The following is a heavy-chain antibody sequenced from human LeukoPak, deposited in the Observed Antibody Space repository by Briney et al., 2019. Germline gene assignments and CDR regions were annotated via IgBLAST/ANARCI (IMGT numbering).Heavy chain of an antibody. J-gene: IGHJ6*02. CDR2: ISSSGSTI. V-gene: IGHV3-48*03. CDR3: AKGGSGSYHYYFGMDV. D-gene: IGHD3-10*01. Sequence: GGSLRLSCAASGFTFSSYEMNWVRQAPGKGLEWVSKISSSGSTINYADSVKGRFTISRDNSKNTLYLQMNRLRAEDTAVYYCAKGGSGSYHYYFGMDVWGQGTTVSVSS. CDR1: GFTFSSYE.